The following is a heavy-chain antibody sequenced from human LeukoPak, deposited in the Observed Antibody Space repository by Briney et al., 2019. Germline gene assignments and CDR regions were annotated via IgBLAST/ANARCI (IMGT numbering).Heavy chain of an antibody. Sequence: GGSLRLSCEASGFTFSDYGMHWVRQAPGQGLEWMGIINPSGGSASYAQKFQGRVTMTRDMSTSTVYMELSSLRSEDTAVYYCARERWIVGKDSSGYRDAFDIWGQGTMVTVSS. V-gene: IGHV1-46*01. J-gene: IGHJ3*02. CDR1: GFTFSDYG. CDR2: INPSGGSA. CDR3: ARERWIVGKDSSGYRDAFDI. D-gene: IGHD3-22*01.